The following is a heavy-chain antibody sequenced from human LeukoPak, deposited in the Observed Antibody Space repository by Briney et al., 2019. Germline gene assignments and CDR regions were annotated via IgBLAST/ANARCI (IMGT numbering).Heavy chain of an antibody. V-gene: IGHV1-18*01. CDR2: ISAYNGNT. Sequence: GASVKVSCKASGYTFTSYGISWVRQAPGQGLEWMGWISAYNGNTNYAQKLQGRVTMTTDTSTSTAYMELRSLRSGDTAVYYCARVTTVTTYYYYGMDVWGQGTTVTVSS. J-gene: IGHJ6*02. D-gene: IGHD4-17*01. CDR3: ARVTTVTTYYYYGMDV. CDR1: GYTFTSYG.